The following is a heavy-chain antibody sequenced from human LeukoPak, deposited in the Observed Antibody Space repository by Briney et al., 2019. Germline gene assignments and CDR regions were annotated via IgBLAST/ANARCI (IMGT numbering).Heavy chain of an antibody. V-gene: IGHV3-48*01. CDR1: GFTFSSYS. Sequence: PGGSLRLSCAASGFTFSSYSMNWVRQAPGKGLEWVSYISSSSSTIYYADSVKGRFTISRDNSKNTLYLQMNSLRAEDTAVYYCANTDYGYIGSYPYQLDHWGQGTLVTVSS. D-gene: IGHD1-26*01. CDR3: ANTDYGYIGSYPYQLDH. CDR2: ISSSSSTI. J-gene: IGHJ4*02.